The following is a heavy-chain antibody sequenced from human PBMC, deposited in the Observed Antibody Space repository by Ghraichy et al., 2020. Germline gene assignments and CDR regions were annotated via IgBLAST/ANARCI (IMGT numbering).Heavy chain of an antibody. CDR1: GGSISSGSYY. CDR2: IYTSGST. CDR3: ARAPWSGGYDPWSYYYYGMDV. J-gene: IGHJ6*02. D-gene: IGHD5-12*01. Sequence: SETLSLTCTVSGGSISSGSYYWSWIRQPAGKGLEWIGRIYTSGSTNYNPSLKSRVTISVDTSKNQFSLKLSSVTAADTAVYYCARAPWSGGYDPWSYYYYGMDVWGPGTTVTVAS. V-gene: IGHV4-61*02.